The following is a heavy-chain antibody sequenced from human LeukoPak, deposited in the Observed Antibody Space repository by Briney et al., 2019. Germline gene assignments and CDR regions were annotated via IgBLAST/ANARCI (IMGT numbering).Heavy chain of an antibody. D-gene: IGHD7-27*01. Sequence: GGSLRLFCVASGFTFSTYAMNWVRQAPGKGLEWVSHISGSGGTTFYADSVKGRFTVSRDNSKNTLFLQMNSLSAEDTAVYYCAKAGNWGYYFDFWGQGTLVTVSS. CDR2: ISGSGGTT. CDR3: AKAGNWGYYFDF. J-gene: IGHJ4*02. V-gene: IGHV3-23*01. CDR1: GFTFSTYA.